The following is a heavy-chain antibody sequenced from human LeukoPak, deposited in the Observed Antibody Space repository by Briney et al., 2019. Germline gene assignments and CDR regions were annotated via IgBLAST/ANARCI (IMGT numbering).Heavy chain of an antibody. CDR2: ISGSGGST. V-gene: IGHV3-23*01. D-gene: IGHD4-23*01. J-gene: IGHJ3*02. CDR3: AKVDLRWSRNGAFDI. CDR1: GFTFSSYG. Sequence: GGSLRLSCAASGFTFSSYGMSWVRQAPGKGLEWVSAISGSGGSTYYADSVKGRFTISRDNSKNTLYLQMNSLRAEDTAVYYCAKVDLRWSRNGAFDIWGQGTMVTVSS.